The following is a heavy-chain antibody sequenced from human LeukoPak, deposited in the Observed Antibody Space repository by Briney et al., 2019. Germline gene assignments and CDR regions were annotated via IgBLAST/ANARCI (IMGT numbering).Heavy chain of an antibody. J-gene: IGHJ4*02. CDR2: INHSGST. CDR1: GGSFSGYY. CDR3: ARISYFAFDY. D-gene: IGHD2-21*01. Sequence: PSETLSLTFAVYGGSFSGYYWSWIRQPPGKGLEWIGEINHSGSTNYNPSLKSRVTISVDTSKNQFSLKLSSVTAADTAVYYCARISYFAFDYWGQGTLVTVSS. V-gene: IGHV4-34*01.